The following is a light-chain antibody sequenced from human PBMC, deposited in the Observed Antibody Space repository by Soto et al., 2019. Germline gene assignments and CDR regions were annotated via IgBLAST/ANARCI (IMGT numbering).Light chain of an antibody. CDR1: QPVGDN. V-gene: IGKV3-15*01. Sequence: ETAMTQSPVTLSLSPGERAPLSCRASQPVGDNVAWYRQKPGQPPSLLIYGASTRAPGVPARFSGSGSGTDFILTISSLQSEDFGFYYCQQYNNWPLGTFGQGTRVEI. CDR2: GAS. J-gene: IGKJ1*01. CDR3: QQYNNWPLGT.